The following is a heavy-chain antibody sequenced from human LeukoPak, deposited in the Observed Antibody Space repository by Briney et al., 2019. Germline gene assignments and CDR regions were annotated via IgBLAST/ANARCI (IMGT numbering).Heavy chain of an antibody. V-gene: IGHV4-61*10. Sequence: SETLSLTCTVSGGSISSGSYYWSWLRQPAGKGLEGIGYIYYSGSTNYNPSLKSRVTISVDTSKNQFSLKLSSVTAADTAVYYCAAAPYYYYGMDVWGQGTTVTVSS. J-gene: IGHJ6*02. CDR3: AAAPYYYYGMDV. CDR1: GGSISSGSYY. D-gene: IGHD6-6*01. CDR2: IYYSGST.